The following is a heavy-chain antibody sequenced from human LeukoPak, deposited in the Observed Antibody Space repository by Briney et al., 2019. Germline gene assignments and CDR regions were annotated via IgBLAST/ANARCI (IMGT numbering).Heavy chain of an antibody. CDR1: GYSFTSYW. V-gene: IGHV5-51*01. CDR2: IYPGDSDT. Sequence: GESLKISCKGSGYSFTSYWIGWVRQMPGKGLEWMGIIYPGDSDTRYSPSFQGQVTISADKSISTAYLQWSSLKASDTAMYYCAGIANNDYGDYVLDYLGQGTLVTGSS. CDR3: AGIANNDYGDYVLDY. D-gene: IGHD4-17*01. J-gene: IGHJ4*02.